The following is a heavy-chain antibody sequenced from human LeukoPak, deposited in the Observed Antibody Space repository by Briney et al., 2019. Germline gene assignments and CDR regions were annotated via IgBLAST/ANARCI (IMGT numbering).Heavy chain of an antibody. CDR2: IIPIFGTA. CDR1: GDSISNFA. D-gene: IGHD3-16*01. Sequence: SVKVSCTASGDSISNFAVSWVRQAPGQGLEWMGGIIPIFGTADYAQKFQGRVTITADEFTSTTYMELSSLKSEDTAIYYCTTRSCGAGGCSPSLYYYYGLHFWGQGTTVSVSS. J-gene: IGHJ6*02. V-gene: IGHV1-69*13. CDR3: TTRSCGAGGCSPSLYYYYGLHF.